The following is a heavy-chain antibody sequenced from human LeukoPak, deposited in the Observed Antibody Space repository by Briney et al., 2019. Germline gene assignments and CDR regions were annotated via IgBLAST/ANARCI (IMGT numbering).Heavy chain of an antibody. V-gene: IGHV1-58*02. D-gene: IGHD3-10*01. CDR1: GFTFTSSA. J-gene: IGHJ4*02. CDR3: AADQYYYGSGPPHPNY. Sequence: TSVKVSCKASGFTFTSSAMQWVRQARGQRLEWIGWIVVGSGNTNYAQKFQERVTITRDMSTSTVYMELSSLRSEDTAVYYCAADQYYYGSGPPHPNYWGQGTLVTVSS. CDR2: IVVGSGNT.